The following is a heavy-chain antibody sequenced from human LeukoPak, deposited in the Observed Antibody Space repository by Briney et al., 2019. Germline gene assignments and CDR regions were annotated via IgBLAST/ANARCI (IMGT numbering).Heavy chain of an antibody. CDR2: IKQDGTEK. CDR3: AKDLHSGYDYREYFQH. V-gene: IGHV3-7*03. CDR1: GFTFSSYS. Sequence: GGSLRLSCAGSGFTFSSYSMNWVRQAPGKGLEWVANIKQDGTEKYYVDSVKGRFTISRDNSKNTLYLQMNSLRAEDTAVYYCAKDLHSGYDYREYFQHWGQGTLVTVSS. J-gene: IGHJ1*01. D-gene: IGHD5-12*01.